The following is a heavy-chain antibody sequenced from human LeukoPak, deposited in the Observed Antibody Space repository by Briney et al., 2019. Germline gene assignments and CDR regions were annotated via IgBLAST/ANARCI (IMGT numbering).Heavy chain of an antibody. CDR2: INHSGST. J-gene: IGHJ4*02. CDR3: ARRRSSYYDSSGYGNFDY. V-gene: IGHV4-34*01. D-gene: IGHD3-22*01. Sequence: SETLSLTCAVYGGSFSGYYWSWIRQPPGKGLEWIGEINHSGSTNYNPSLKSRVTISVDTSKNQFSLKLSSVTAADTAVYYCARRRSSYYDSSGYGNFDYWGQGTLVTVSS. CDR1: GGSFSGYY.